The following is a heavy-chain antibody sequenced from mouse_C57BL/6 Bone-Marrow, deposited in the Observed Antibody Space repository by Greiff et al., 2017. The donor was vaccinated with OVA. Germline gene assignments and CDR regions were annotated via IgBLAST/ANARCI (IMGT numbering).Heavy chain of an antibody. D-gene: IGHD1-1*01. Sequence: EVQVVESGEGLVKPGGSLKLSCAASGFTFSSYAMSWVRQTPEKRLEWVAYISSGGDYIYYADTVKGRVTISRDTARNTLYLQMSSLKSEDTAMYYCTRDVVVPLDYWGQGTTLTVSS. CDR1: GFTFSSYA. CDR2: ISSGGDYI. V-gene: IGHV5-9-1*02. CDR3: TRDVVVPLDY. J-gene: IGHJ2*01.